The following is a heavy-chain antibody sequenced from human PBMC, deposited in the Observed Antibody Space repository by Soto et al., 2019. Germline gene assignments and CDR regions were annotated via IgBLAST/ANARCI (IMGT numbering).Heavy chain of an antibody. Sequence: ASVNVSCKASGYTFTSYGISWVRQAPGQGLELMGWISAYNGNTNYAQKLQGRVTLTTVXXXXXAXMXLXXXXSDXTAVYYCARADGYNSYYFDYWGQGTLVTVSS. D-gene: IGHD5-12*01. CDR1: GYTFTSYG. J-gene: IGHJ4*02. CDR2: ISAYNGNT. V-gene: IGHV1-18*04. CDR3: ARADGYNSYYFDY.